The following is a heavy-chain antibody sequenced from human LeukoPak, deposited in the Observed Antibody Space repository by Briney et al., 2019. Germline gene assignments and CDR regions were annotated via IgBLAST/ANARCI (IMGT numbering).Heavy chain of an antibody. J-gene: IGHJ3*02. CDR2: IYYSGST. D-gene: IGHD2-21*02. Sequence: PSETPSLTCTVSGGSISSGDYYWSWIRQPPGKGLEWIGYIYYSGSTYYNPSLKSRVTISVDTSKNQFSLKLSSVTAADTAVYYCATRGPCGGDCFGGAFDIWGQGTMVTVSS. CDR3: ATRGPCGGDCFGGAFDI. V-gene: IGHV4-30-4*01. CDR1: GGSISSGDYY.